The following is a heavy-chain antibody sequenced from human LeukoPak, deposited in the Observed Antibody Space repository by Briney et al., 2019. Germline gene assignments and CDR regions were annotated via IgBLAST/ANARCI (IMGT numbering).Heavy chain of an antibody. V-gene: IGHV3-23*01. J-gene: IGHJ6*03. CDR2: ITGDGSST. D-gene: IGHD6-6*01. CDR1: GFTFNTYA. Sequence: PGGSLRLSCAAAGFTFNTYAMAWVRQAPGKGLEWVSSITGDGSSTYYADSVKGRFTVSRDNSKNTLYLEMSSLRGDDTAVYYCARDSSSSYYYYYYMDVWGKGTTVTVSS. CDR3: ARDSSSSYYYYYYMDV.